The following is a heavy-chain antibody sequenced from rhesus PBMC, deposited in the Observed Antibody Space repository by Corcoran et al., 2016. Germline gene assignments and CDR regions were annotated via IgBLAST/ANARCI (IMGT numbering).Heavy chain of an antibody. V-gene: IGHV1S2*01. CDR2: INTYTGNT. D-gene: IGHD2-39*01. CDR3: ARVDPSAYVYFDF. Sequence: QVQLVQSGAEVKKPGSSVKVSCKASGYTFTDYYIHWVRQSPRQGLDWMGWINTYTGNTRYAKKFQGRVTMTRDTSTTTVDMELSSLRSEDTAVYYCARVDPSAYVYFDFWGQGVLVTVSS. CDR1: GYTFTDYY. J-gene: IGHJ4*01.